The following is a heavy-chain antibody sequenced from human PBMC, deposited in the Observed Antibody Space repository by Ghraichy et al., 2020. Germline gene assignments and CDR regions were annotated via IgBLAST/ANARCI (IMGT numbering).Heavy chain of an antibody. CDR2: IYYRGRT. D-gene: IGHD3-22*01. Sequence: SETLSLTCTVTGSSISSGGYYWSWIRQHPGKGLEWIGYIYYRGRTYYNPSLKSRVTISVDASKKQFSLKLSSVTAADTAVYYCARDSSGYYYFDYWVQGMLVTVSS. CDR1: GSSISSGGYY. CDR3: ARDSSGYYYFDY. V-gene: IGHV4-31*03. J-gene: IGHJ4*02.